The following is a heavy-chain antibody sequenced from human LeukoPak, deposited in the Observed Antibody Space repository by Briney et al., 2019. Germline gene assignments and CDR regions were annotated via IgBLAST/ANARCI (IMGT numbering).Heavy chain of an antibody. D-gene: IGHD6-13*01. J-gene: IGHJ4*02. CDR1: GGSISSSSYF. CDR2: FYYSGTT. V-gene: IGHV4-39*01. CDR3: ARLNAYSSSWHYFYS. Sequence: SETLSLTCTVSGGSISSSSYFWGWIRQPPGGGLEWIGSFYYSGTTSYNPSLQSPVTISVDTSKNQFSLKLSSVTAADTSIYYCARLNAYSSSWHYFYSCGQGTLVTVSS.